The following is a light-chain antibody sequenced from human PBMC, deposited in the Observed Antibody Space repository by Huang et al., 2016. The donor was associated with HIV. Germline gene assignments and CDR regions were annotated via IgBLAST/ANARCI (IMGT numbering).Light chain of an antibody. CDR1: QDIGTS. CDR3: QQLHTYPIT. Sequence: AVQLTQSPSSLSASVGDTVIISCRASQDIGTSLAWYQQSTGRAPKLLISAASTLQTGVPSRFSGDSSGTYFTLFITNLQPEDFATYYCQQLHTYPITFGQGTRLDMK. V-gene: IGKV1-13*02. J-gene: IGKJ5*01. CDR2: AAS.